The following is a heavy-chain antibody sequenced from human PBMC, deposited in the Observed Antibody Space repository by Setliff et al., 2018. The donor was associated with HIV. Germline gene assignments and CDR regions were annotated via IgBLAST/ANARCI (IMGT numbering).Heavy chain of an antibody. Sequence: ASVKVSCKASGGTFSTSAISWMRQAPGQGLEWMGGIIPFFGSANYAQKFQVRLTITADASSSTAYMDLSSLTSEDTAVYYCARRHFYDSSGQVWAFDIWGQGTMVTVSS. CDR3: ARRHFYDSSGQVWAFDI. CDR2: IIPFFGSA. D-gene: IGHD3-22*01. V-gene: IGHV1-69*13. J-gene: IGHJ3*02. CDR1: GGTFSTSA.